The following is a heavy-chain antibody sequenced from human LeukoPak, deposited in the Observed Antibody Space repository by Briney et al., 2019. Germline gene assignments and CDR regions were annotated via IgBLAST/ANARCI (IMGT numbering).Heavy chain of an antibody. Sequence: GGSLRLSCAASGFTFSSYAMSWVRQAPGKGLEWVSAISGSGGSTYYADSVKGRFTISRDNSKNTLYLQMNSLRAEDTAVYYCAKDRRRYSSSSWVDYWGQGTLVTVSS. V-gene: IGHV3-23*01. CDR1: GFTFSSYA. CDR2: ISGSGGST. J-gene: IGHJ4*02. D-gene: IGHD6-6*01. CDR3: AKDRRRYSSSSWVDY.